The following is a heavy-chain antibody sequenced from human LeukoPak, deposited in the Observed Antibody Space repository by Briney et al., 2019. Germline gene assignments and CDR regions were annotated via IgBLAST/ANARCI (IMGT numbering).Heavy chain of an antibody. CDR3: AGGRTDIVVVPATLRNYYFDY. Sequence: SVKVSCKASGGTFSSYDISWVRQAPGQGLEWMGGIMPMFGKANYAQKFQGRVTTTAGKATSTAYMELSSLRSEDTAVYYCAGGRTDIVVVPATLRNYYFDYWGQGTLVTVSS. J-gene: IGHJ4*02. V-gene: IGHV1-69*06. CDR1: GGTFSSYD. D-gene: IGHD2-2*01. CDR2: IMPMFGKA.